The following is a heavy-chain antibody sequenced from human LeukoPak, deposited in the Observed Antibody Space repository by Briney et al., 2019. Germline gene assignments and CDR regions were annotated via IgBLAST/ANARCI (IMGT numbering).Heavy chain of an antibody. Sequence: LAGGSLRLSCAASGFTFSSYGMHWVRQAPGKGLEWVAVISYDGSNKYYADSVKGRFTISRDNSKNTLYLQMNSLRAEDTAVYYCARTGSGSYYNHFDYWGQGTLVTVSS. J-gene: IGHJ4*02. V-gene: IGHV3-30*03. CDR3: ARTGSGSYYNHFDY. CDR1: GFTFSSYG. D-gene: IGHD3-10*01. CDR2: ISYDGSNK.